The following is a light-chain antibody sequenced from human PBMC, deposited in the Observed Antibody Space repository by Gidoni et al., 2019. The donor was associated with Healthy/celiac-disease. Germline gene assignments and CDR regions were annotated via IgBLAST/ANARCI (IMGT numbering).Light chain of an antibody. CDR1: ALPKQY. Sequence: SYELTQPPSVSVSPGQTARITCSGDALPKQYAYWYQQKPGQAPVLVIYKASERPSGIPERFSGSSSGTTVTLTISGVQAEDEADYYCQSADSSGTYVVFGGGTKLT. J-gene: IGLJ2*01. CDR3: QSADSSGTYVV. CDR2: KAS. V-gene: IGLV3-25*03.